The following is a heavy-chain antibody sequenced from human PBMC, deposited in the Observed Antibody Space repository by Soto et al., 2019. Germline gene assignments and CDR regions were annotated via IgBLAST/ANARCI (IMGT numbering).Heavy chain of an antibody. D-gene: IGHD1-26*01. Sequence: SETLSLTCTVSGGPFSRGGYYWSWIRQHPGKGLECIGYIFYTGSTNYNPSLKSRVTISVDTSKNQFSLKLSSVTAADTAVYYCARRYGSAIEYWGQGTLVTVSS. CDR2: IFYTGST. CDR3: ARRYGSAIEY. J-gene: IGHJ4*02. CDR1: GGPFSRGGYY. V-gene: IGHV4-61*08.